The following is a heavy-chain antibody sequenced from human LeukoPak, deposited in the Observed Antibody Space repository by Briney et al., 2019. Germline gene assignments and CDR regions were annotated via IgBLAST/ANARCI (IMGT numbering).Heavy chain of an antibody. J-gene: IGHJ4*02. CDR2: IYYSGST. Sequence: PSETLALTCTVSGGSISSYYWSWIRQPPGKGLEWIGYIYYSGSTKYNPSFKSRVTISVDTSKNQFSLKLISVTAADTAMYYCARVVRDDILTSYYIDYWGQGTLVTVSS. CDR3: ARVVRDDILTSYYIDY. D-gene: IGHD3-9*01. CDR1: GGSISSYY. V-gene: IGHV4-59*01.